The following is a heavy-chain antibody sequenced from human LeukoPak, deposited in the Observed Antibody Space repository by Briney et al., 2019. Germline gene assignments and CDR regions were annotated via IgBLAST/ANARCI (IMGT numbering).Heavy chain of an antibody. J-gene: IGHJ4*02. V-gene: IGHV1-18*01. CDR2: ISAYNGNT. CDR1: GYMFTSYG. Sequence: ASVKVSCKAAGYMFTSYGISWVRQAPGQGLEWMGWISAYNGNTNYAQKLQGRVTMTTDTSTSTAYMELRSLRSDDTAVYYCARDLGAYGSGSYDYWGQGTLVTVSS. CDR3: ARDLGAYGSGSYDY. D-gene: IGHD3-10*01.